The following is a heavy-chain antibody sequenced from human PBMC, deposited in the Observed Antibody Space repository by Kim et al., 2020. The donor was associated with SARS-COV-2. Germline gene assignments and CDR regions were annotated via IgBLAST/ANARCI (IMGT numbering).Heavy chain of an antibody. J-gene: IGHJ3*02. V-gene: IGHV3-30-3*01. CDR1: GFTFSSYG. CDR3: ARARAGSYRSAFDI. Sequence: GGSLRLSCAASGFTFSSYGMHWVRQAPGKGLEWVSVISYDGSNKYYADSVKGRFTISRDNSKNTLYLQMNSLRAEDTAVYYCARARAGSYRSAFDIWGQGTMVTVSS. CDR2: ISYDGSNK. D-gene: IGHD1-26*01.